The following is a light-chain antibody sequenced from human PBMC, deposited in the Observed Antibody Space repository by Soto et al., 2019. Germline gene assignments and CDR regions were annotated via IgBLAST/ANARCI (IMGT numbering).Light chain of an antibody. V-gene: IGKV3-15*01. CDR2: GAF. J-gene: IGKJ5*01. CDR3: QQYHSWPHT. Sequence: ETVLTQTPATLSVSPREKTNNSCKASQSVTTTLAWYQQKPGQVPRLLIYGAFTRATGIPARFSGSGSGTEFTLSISSLQSEDFAIYHCQQYHSWPHTFGQGTRLEIK. CDR1: QSVTTT.